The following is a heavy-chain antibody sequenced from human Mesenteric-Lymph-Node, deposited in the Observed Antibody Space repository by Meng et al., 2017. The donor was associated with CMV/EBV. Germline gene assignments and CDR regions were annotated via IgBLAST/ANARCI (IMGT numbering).Heavy chain of an antibody. CDR1: GFTFSDYG. Sequence: GGSLRLSCAASGFTFSDYGMHWVRQAPGKGLEWVTFIHYDGSSIDYADSVKGRFTISRDNSKNTLYLQMNSLRAEDTAVYYCAKARRENYYYYGMDVWGQGTTVTVSS. CDR2: IHYDGSSI. D-gene: IGHD1-26*01. J-gene: IGHJ6*02. CDR3: AKARRENYYYYGMDV. V-gene: IGHV3-30*02.